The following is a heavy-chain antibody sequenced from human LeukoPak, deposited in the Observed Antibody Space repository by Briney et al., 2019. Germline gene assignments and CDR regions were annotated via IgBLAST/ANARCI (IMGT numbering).Heavy chain of an antibody. J-gene: IGHJ4*02. V-gene: IGHV3-30-3*01. Sequence: PGRSLRLSCAASGFTFSSYAMHWVRQAPGKGLEWVAVISYDGSNKYYADSVKGRFTISRDNSKNTLYLQMNSLRAEDTAVYYCARDGGYSYGSTPDYWGQGTLVTVSS. CDR2: ISYDGSNK. D-gene: IGHD5-18*01. CDR1: GFTFSSYA. CDR3: ARDGGYSYGSTPDY.